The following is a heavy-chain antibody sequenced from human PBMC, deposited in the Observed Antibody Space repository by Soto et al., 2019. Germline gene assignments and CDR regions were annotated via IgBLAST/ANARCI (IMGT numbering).Heavy chain of an antibody. CDR3: ARGANYYDSLTPFDY. CDR2: IYYSGST. Sequence: SETLSLTCTVSGGSISSGGYYWSWIRQHPGKGLKWIGYIYYSGSTYYNPSLKSRVTISVDTSKNQFSLKLSSVTAADTAVYYCARGANYYDSLTPFDYWGQGTLVTVSS. J-gene: IGHJ4*02. CDR1: GGSISSGGYY. D-gene: IGHD3-22*01. V-gene: IGHV4-31*03.